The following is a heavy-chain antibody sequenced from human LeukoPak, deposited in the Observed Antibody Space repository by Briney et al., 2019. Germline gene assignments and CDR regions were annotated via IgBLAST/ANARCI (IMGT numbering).Heavy chain of an antibody. Sequence: GRSLRLSCAASGFTFSSYSMNWVRQAPGKGLEWVSYISSSSSTIYYADSVRGRFTISRDNSKNTLYLQMSNLRTEDTAVYYCANLRTDYWGQGTLVTVSS. CDR1: GFTFSSYS. V-gene: IGHV3-48*01. D-gene: IGHD1-14*01. J-gene: IGHJ4*02. CDR2: ISSSSSTI. CDR3: ANLRTDY.